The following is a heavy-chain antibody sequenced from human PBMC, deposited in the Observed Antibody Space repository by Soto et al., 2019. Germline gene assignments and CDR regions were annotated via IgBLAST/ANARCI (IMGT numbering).Heavy chain of an antibody. D-gene: IGHD3-22*01. J-gene: IGHJ4*02. CDR2: IIPIFGTA. CDR1: GGTFSSYA. V-gene: IGHV1-69*13. CDR3: AGYYYDSSGYYSLATLFFDY. Sequence: ASVKVSCKASGGTFSSYAISWVRQAPGQGLGWMGGIIPIFGTANYAQKFQGRVTITADESTSTAYMELSSLRSEDTAVYYCAGYYYDSSGYYSLATLFFDYWGQGTLVTVSS.